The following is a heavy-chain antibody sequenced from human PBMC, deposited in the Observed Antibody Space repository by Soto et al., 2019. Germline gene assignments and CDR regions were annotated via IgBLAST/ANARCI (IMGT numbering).Heavy chain of an antibody. D-gene: IGHD1-26*01. V-gene: IGHV4-59*01. CDR3: ARGVVGASTGFQH. CDR2: ISNSGST. Sequence: SETLSLTCTVSGGSISSFHWSWIRQPPGKGLEWIGFISNSGSTNYNPSLKSRVTISLDTSKNQFSLKLSSVSAADTAVYYCARGVVGASTGFQHWGQGTLVTV. CDR1: GGSISSFH. J-gene: IGHJ1*01.